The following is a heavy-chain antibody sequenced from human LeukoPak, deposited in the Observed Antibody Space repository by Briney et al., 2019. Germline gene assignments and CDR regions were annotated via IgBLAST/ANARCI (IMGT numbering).Heavy chain of an antibody. J-gene: IGHJ4*02. CDR1: GFTFSSYG. CDR2: ISYDGGSK. V-gene: IGHV3-30*19. Sequence: PGGSLRLSCAASGFTFSSYGMHCVRQAPGKGLEWVAVISYDGGSKHYADSVKGRFTISRDNSKNTLYLQMNSLGAEDTAVYYCANLATTDYWGQGTLVTVSS. D-gene: IGHD1-7*01. CDR3: ANLATTDY.